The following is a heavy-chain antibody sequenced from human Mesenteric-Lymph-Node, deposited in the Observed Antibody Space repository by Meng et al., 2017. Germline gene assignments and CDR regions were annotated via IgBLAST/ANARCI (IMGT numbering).Heavy chain of an antibody. CDR1: GGLMMSGDYY. Sequence: LEESGPGLVQHSQPLSLTCTVSGGLMMSGDYYWSWNRQPPGKGLEWIGYIYYSGSNYYNPSLKSRVTISVDTSKNQFSLKLSSVTAADTAVYYCARGYYDSSGYGYWYFDLWGRGTLVTVSS. V-gene: IGHV4-30-4*01. J-gene: IGHJ2*01. CDR2: IYYSGSN. CDR3: ARGYYDSSGYGYWYFDL. D-gene: IGHD3-22*01.